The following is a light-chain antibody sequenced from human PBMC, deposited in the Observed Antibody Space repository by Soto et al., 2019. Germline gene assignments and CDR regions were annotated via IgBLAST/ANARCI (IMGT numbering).Light chain of an antibody. CDR1: QSVSRY. J-gene: IGKJ5*01. V-gene: IGKV3-11*01. CDR3: QQRSNWPPIT. CDR2: DAS. Sequence: IVLTQSPGTLSLSPGERATLSCRASQSVSRYLAWYQQKPVQAPRLLIYDASNRATGIPARFSGSGSGTDFTLTISSLEPEDFAVYYCQQRSNWPPITFGQGTRLEIK.